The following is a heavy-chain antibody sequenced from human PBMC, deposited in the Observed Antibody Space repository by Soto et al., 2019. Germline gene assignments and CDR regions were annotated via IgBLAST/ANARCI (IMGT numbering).Heavy chain of an antibody. CDR2: IRNDGGSI. Sequence: EVQLVQSGGGLVQPGGSLRLSCAASGFTFSSSPMSWVRQVPGKGLEWISAIRNDGGSIYYVDSVKGRFTISRDNSKNTSSLRMKNPSAEDTAIYYCVRDRYTMSDFWRAFSSDGGQGALVIVS. J-gene: IGHJ4*02. CDR3: VRDRYTMSDFWRAFSSD. D-gene: IGHD3-3*01. V-gene: IGHV3-23*04. CDR1: GFTFSSSP.